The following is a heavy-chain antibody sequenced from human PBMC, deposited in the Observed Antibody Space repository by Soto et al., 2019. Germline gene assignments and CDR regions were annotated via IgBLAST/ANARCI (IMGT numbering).Heavy chain of an antibody. CDR1: GFTFSSYG. CDR2: ISYDGSNK. V-gene: IGHV3-30*18. J-gene: IGHJ4*02. CDR3: AKARAYYYDSSALGDY. D-gene: IGHD3-22*01. Sequence: QVQLVESGGGVVQPGRSPRLSCAASGFTFSSYGMHWVRQAPGKGLEWVAVISYDGSNKYYADSVKGRFTISRDNSKNTLYLQMNSLRAEDTAVYYCAKARAYYYDSSALGDYWGQGTLVTVSS.